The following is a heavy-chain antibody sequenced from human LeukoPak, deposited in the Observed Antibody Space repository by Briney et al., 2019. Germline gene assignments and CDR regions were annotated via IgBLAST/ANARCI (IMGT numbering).Heavy chain of an antibody. Sequence: GASVKVSCKASGYTFTGHYMHWVRQAPGQGLEWMGWISPNGADTDFAQRFQGRVTMTRDTSISTAYMELSRLRSDDTAVYYCARAAIAVAGDYHYHYMDVWGKGTTVTVSS. V-gene: IGHV1-2*02. CDR1: GYTFTGHY. CDR3: ARAAIAVAGDYHYHYMDV. D-gene: IGHD6-19*01. J-gene: IGHJ6*03. CDR2: ISPNGADT.